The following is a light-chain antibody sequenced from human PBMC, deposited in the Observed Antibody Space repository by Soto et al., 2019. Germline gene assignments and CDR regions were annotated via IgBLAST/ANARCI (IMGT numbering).Light chain of an antibody. CDR1: NIGSKS. J-gene: IGLJ3*02. Sequence: YELTQPPSVSVAPGKTARITCGGNNIGSKSVHWYQQKPGQAPVLVIYYDSDRPSGIPERFSGSNSGNTATLTISRVEAGDEADYYCQVWDSSSDWVFGGGTKLTVL. V-gene: IGLV3-21*04. CDR2: YDS. CDR3: QVWDSSSDWV.